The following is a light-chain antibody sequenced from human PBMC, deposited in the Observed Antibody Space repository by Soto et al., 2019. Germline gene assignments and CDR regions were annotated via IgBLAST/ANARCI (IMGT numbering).Light chain of an antibody. CDR1: KSVSSSY. CDR3: QHYGSSPCT. CDR2: GAS. J-gene: IGKJ1*01. Sequence: EIVLTQSPGPLSSSPGERATLSCRASKSVSSSYLAWYQQKHGQAPRLLIYGASTRATGIPDRFSGGGSGTDFTLTISRLEPEDFTVYYCQHYGSSPCTFGQGTKVDIK. V-gene: IGKV3-20*01.